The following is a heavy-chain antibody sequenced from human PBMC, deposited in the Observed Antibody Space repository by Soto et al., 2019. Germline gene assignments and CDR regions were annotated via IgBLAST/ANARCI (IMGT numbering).Heavy chain of an antibody. V-gene: IGHV1-2*02. CDR2: INPNSGGT. Sequence: ASVKVSCKASGYTFTGYYMHWVRQAPGQGLEWTGWINPNSGGTNYAQKFQGRVTMTRDTSISTAYMELSRLRSDDTAVYYCAREDYYDSSGLFDYWGQGTLVTVSS. D-gene: IGHD3-22*01. J-gene: IGHJ4*02. CDR1: GYTFTGYY. CDR3: AREDYYDSSGLFDY.